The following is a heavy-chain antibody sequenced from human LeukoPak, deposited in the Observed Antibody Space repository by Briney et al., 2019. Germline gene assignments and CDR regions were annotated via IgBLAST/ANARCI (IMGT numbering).Heavy chain of an antibody. CDR2: ISSSGSTI. CDR1: GFTFSNHE. V-gene: IGHV3-48*03. CDR3: AELGITMIGGV. Sequence: GGSLRLSCAASGFTFSNHEMNWVRQAPGKGLEWVSYISSSGSTIYYADSVKGRFTISRDNAKNSLYLQMNSLRAEDTAVYYCAELGITMIGGVWGKGTTVTISS. D-gene: IGHD3-10*02. J-gene: IGHJ6*04.